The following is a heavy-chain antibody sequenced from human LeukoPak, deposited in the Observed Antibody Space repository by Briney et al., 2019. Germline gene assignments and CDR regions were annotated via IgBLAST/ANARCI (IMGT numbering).Heavy chain of an antibody. CDR2: IKQDGSEK. J-gene: IGHJ6*02. CDR3: AGSYYYYGMDV. Sequence: GGSLRLSCAASGFTFSSYWMSWVRQAPGKGLEWVANIKQDGSEKYYVDSVKGRFTISRDNAKNSLYPQMNSLRAEDTAVYYCAGSYYYYGMDVWGQGTTVTVSS. CDR1: GFTFSSYW. V-gene: IGHV3-7*01.